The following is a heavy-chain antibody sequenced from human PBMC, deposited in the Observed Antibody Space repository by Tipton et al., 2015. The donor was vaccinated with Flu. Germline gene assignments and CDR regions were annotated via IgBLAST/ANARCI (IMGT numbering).Heavy chain of an antibody. CDR2: ISNSGRST. J-gene: IGHJ6*02. V-gene: IGHV3-23*01. CDR3: ARDHPPSIAVLGEITDYFGMDV. D-gene: IGHD3-3*01. CDR1: GFTFMRYA. Sequence: SLRLSCAASGFTFMRYAMSWVRQAPGKGLEWVSSISNSGRSTYYADSVKGRFTISRDYSKVYLQMNSLRAEDTAIYYCARDHPPSIAVLGEITDYFGMDVWGQGTTVTVSS.